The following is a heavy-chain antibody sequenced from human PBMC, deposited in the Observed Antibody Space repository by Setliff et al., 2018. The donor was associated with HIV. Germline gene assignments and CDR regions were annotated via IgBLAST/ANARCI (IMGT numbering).Heavy chain of an antibody. CDR3: ARARRRGYGSAQILSDC. D-gene: IGHD3-10*01. Sequence: PSETLSLTCTVSGGSISSTTYYWGWIRQPPGKGLEWIGSFHYSGSTSYNPSLKSRVAISVDTSKNQFSLKLSSVTAADTAVYYCARARRRGYGSAQILSDCWGQGTLVTVSS. J-gene: IGHJ4*02. CDR2: FHYSGST. CDR1: GGSISSTTYY. V-gene: IGHV4-39*01.